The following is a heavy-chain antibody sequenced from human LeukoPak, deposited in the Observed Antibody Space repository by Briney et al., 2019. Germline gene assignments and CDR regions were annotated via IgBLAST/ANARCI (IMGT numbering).Heavy chain of an antibody. D-gene: IGHD3-22*01. CDR1: GGTFSSYA. V-gene: IGHV1-69*05. J-gene: IGHJ4*02. CDR3: ASPGGSSGYKSRLPEPSAFDY. CDR2: IIPIFGTA. Sequence: ASVTLSCTASGGTFSSYAISWVRQAPGQGLEWMGGIIPIFGTANYAQKFQGRVTITTDESTSTTYMELSSLRSEDTAVYYCASPGGSSGYKSRLPEPSAFDYWGQGTLVTVSS.